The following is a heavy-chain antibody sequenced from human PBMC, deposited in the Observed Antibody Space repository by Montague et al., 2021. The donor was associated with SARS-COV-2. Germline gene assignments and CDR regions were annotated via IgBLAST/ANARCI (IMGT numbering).Heavy chain of an antibody. D-gene: IGHD1-1*01. J-gene: IGHJ4*02. CDR2: TYYRSKWYT. CDR1: GDSVSSNSAA. CDR3: AREGTVPGPRGIYFDD. V-gene: IGHV6-1*01. Sequence: CAISGDSVSSNSAAWNWIRQSPSGGLEWLGRTYYRSKWYTDCAPSVKTRITITPDTSNNQFSLHLNSVTPGDTAVYYCAREGTVPGPRGIYFDDWGQGTLVTVSS.